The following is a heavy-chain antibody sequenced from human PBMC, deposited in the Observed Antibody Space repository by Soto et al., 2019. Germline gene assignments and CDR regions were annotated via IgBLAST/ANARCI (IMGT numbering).Heavy chain of an antibody. CDR1: GFTFSSDW. CDR3: ARDYSKEYYFEY. V-gene: IGHV3-7*05. D-gene: IGHD4-4*01. J-gene: IGHJ4*02. CDR2: IKEDGSEK. Sequence: GGSQILSCAASGFTFSSDWMSWVRQAPGKGLEWVANIKEDGSEKYYVDSVKGRFTISRDNAKNSLYLQMNSLRAEDTAVYYCARDYSKEYYFEYWGQGTQVTVSS.